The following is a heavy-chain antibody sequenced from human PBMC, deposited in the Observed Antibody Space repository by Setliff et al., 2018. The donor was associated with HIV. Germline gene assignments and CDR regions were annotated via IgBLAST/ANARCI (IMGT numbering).Heavy chain of an antibody. Sequence: GGSLRLSCAASGFTVSSNYMNWVRQAPGKGLEWVSIIYSGGTTYYADSVKGRFTISRDNSKNTLYLQMNSLRVEDTAVYHCARMGRMDVWGKGTTVTVSS. CDR2: IYSGGTT. J-gene: IGHJ6*03. D-gene: IGHD3-16*01. CDR1: GFTVSSNY. V-gene: IGHV3-53*01. CDR3: ARMGRMDV.